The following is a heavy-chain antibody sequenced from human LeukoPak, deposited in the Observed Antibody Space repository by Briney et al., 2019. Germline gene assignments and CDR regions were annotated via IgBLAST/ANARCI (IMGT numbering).Heavy chain of an antibody. CDR1: GGSISSSSYY. V-gene: IGHV4-39*01. CDR2: IYYSGST. J-gene: IGHJ4*02. D-gene: IGHD5-24*01. CDR3: ARRVRWLQFREVLDY. Sequence: SETLSLTCTVSGGSISSSSYYWGWIRQPPRKGLEWIGSIYYSGSTYYNPSLKSRVTISVDTSKNQFSLKLSSVTAADTAVYYCARRVRWLQFREVLDYWGQGTLVTVSS.